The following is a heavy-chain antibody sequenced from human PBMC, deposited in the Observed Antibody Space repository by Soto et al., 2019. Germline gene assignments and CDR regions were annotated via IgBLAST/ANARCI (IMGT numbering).Heavy chain of an antibody. D-gene: IGHD3-16*01. Sequence: QVQLVQSGAEVKKPGASVKVSCKASGYTFTSYGISWVRQAPGQGLEWMGWISAYNGNTNYAQKLQGRVNMTTDTSTSTAYMELRSLRSDDTAVYYCARVLSKSFGKYYYSYYGMDVWGQGTTVTVSS. J-gene: IGHJ6*02. CDR1: GYTFTSYG. CDR3: ARVLSKSFGKYYYSYYGMDV. CDR2: ISAYNGNT. V-gene: IGHV1-18*04.